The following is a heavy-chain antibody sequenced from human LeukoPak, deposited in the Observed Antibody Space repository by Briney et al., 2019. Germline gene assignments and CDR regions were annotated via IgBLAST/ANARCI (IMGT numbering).Heavy chain of an antibody. D-gene: IGHD3-10*01. Sequence: GESLKISCKGSGYSFTSYWIGWVRQMPGKGLEWMGIIYPGDSDTRYSPSFQGQVTISADKSISTAYLQWSSLKASDTAMYYCARLKDYGSGSYSTSPPYFDYWGQGTLVTVSS. CDR1: GYSFTSYW. CDR3: ARLKDYGSGSYSTSPPYFDY. V-gene: IGHV5-51*01. CDR2: IYPGDSDT. J-gene: IGHJ4*02.